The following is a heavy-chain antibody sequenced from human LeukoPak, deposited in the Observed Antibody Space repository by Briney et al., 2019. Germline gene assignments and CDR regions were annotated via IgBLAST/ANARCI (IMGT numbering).Heavy chain of an antibody. D-gene: IGHD3-22*01. V-gene: IGHV1-2*02. J-gene: IGHJ4*02. CDR3: ARGTYYYDSSGRVDY. Sequence: ASVKVSCKASGYTFTGYYMHWVRQAPGQGLEWMGWINPNSGDTNYAQKFQGRVTMTRDTSISTAYMELSRLRSDDTAVYYCARGTYYYDSSGRVDYWGQGTLVTVSS. CDR2: INPNSGDT. CDR1: GYTFTGYY.